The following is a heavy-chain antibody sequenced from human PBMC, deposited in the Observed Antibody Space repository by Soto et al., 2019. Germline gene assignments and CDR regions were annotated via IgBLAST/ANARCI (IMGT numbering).Heavy chain of an antibody. J-gene: IGHJ4*02. CDR2: ITSSDGSTT. CDR1: GFIFSDYA. CDR3: SSLSGPSWTDY. Sequence: GGSLRLSCAASGFIFSDYAMTWVRQAPGKGLEWVSSITSSDGSTTNYADSVKGRFTISRDNSRDMLYLQMSSLRAEDTAVYYCSSLSGPSWTDYWGQRTLDPVS. V-gene: IGHV3-23*01. D-gene: IGHD3-3*01.